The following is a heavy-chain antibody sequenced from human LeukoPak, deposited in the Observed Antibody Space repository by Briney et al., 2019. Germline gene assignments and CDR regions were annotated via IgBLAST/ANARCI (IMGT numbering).Heavy chain of an antibody. CDR3: AKDSVNNDY. V-gene: IGHV3-33*06. CDR1: GFTFSDYG. CDR2: IWFDGSNK. D-gene: IGHD2/OR15-2a*01. J-gene: IGHJ4*02. Sequence: GRSLRLSCAASGFTFSDYGMVWVRQAPGKGLEWVAFIWFDGSNKHYADSVQGRFTFSRDNSKNTLYLQMNSLRAEDTAVYYCAKDSVNNDYWGQGTLVTVSS.